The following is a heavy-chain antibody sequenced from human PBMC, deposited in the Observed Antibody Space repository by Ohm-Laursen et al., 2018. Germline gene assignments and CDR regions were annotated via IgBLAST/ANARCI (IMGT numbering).Heavy chain of an antibody. CDR2: INHIGRT. D-gene: IGHD6-19*01. J-gene: IGHJ2*01. CDR1: GGSFSGYD. Sequence: SETLSLTCAVYGGSFSGYDWSWIRQPPGKGLEWIGEINHIGRTNYNPSLKSRVTISVDTSKNQFSLKLSSVTAADTAVYYCARVSVAGGWYFDLWGRGTLVTVSS. V-gene: IGHV4-34*01. CDR3: ARVSVAGGWYFDL.